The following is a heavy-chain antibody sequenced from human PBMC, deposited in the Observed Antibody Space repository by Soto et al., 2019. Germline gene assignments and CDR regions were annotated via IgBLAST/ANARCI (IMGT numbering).Heavy chain of an antibody. Sequence: QVQLVQSVAEVKKPGSSVKVSCKASGGTFSSYAISWVRQAPGQGLEWMGGTIPIFGTANYAQKFRGRVTITADESTSTAYIGLSSLRSVETAVYYFARGYLNVGITCIVVFNHYYYYGMDVWGQVTTVTVTS. V-gene: IGHV1-69*01. J-gene: IGHJ6*02. CDR3: ARGYLNVGITCIVVFNHYYYYGMDV. CDR2: TIPIFGTA. CDR1: GGTFSSYA. D-gene: IGHD3-22*01.